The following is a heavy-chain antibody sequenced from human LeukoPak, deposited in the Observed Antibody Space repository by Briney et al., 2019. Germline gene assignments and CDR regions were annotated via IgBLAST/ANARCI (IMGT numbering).Heavy chain of an antibody. CDR2: IYHSGST. CDR3: ARVISGGDYIFDY. V-gene: IGHV4-30-2*01. J-gene: IGHJ4*02. D-gene: IGHD4-17*01. Sequence: SQTLSLTCAVSVGSISSGCYSWSWIRQPPGKGLEWIGYIYHSGSTYYNPSLKSRVTISVDRSKNQFSLKLSSVTAADTAVYYCARVISGGDYIFDYWGQGTLVTVSS. CDR1: VGSISSGCYS.